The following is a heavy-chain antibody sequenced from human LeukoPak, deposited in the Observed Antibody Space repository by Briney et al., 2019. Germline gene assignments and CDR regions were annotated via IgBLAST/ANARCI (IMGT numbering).Heavy chain of an antibody. D-gene: IGHD2-15*01. V-gene: IGHV4-31*11. CDR1: GASIRNTSFY. CDR3: ARDADGGYCSGGSCLI. J-gene: IGHJ4*02. CDR2: IYYSGST. Sequence: PSETLSLTCAVSGASIRNTSFYWGWIRQPPGKGLEWIGYIYYSGSTYYNPSLKSRVTISVDTSKNQFSLKLSSVTAADTAVYYCARDADGGYCSGGSCLIWGQGTLVTVSS.